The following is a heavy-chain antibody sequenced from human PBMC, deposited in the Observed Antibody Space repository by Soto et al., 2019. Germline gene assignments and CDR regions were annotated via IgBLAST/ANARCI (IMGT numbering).Heavy chain of an antibody. CDR3: SRGGSSWQPHEDY. V-gene: IGHV1-18*01. CDR1: GFTFTSYG. J-gene: IGHJ4*02. CDR2: VSAYNGNT. Sequence: QVQLVQSGAEVKKPGASMKVSCKASGFTFTSYGISWVRQAPGQGLEWMGWVSAYNGNTHYAQKLQGRATMTTATSTTTAYTALRSLRSDGTAVYYCSRGGSSWQPHEDYWGQGTLVTVSS. D-gene: IGHD6-13*01.